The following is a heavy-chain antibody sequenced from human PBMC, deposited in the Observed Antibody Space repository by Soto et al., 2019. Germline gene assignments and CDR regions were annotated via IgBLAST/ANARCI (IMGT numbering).Heavy chain of an antibody. CDR2: IYSGGST. Sequence: EVQLVESGGGLVQPGGSLRLSCAASGFTVSSNYMSWVRQAPGKGLEWVSVIYSGGSTYYADSVKGRFTISRDNSKNTRYLQMISLRAEDTAVYYCAREGSRGYDGMDVWGRGTTVAVSS. V-gene: IGHV3-66*01. CDR1: GFTVSSNY. D-gene: IGHD2-2*01. J-gene: IGHJ6*02. CDR3: AREGSRGYDGMDV.